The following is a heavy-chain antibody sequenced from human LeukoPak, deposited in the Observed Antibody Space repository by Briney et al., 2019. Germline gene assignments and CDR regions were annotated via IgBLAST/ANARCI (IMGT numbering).Heavy chain of an antibody. CDR1: GFTFSSYG. V-gene: IGHV3-30*02. CDR3: AKVLRDGPLGGRPAEYYFDY. J-gene: IGHJ4*02. CDR2: IRYDGSNK. D-gene: IGHD5-24*01. Sequence: GGSLRLSCAASGFTFSSYGMHWVRQAPGKGLEWVAFIRYDGSNKYYADSVKGRFTISRDNSKNTLYLQMNSLRAEDTAVYYCAKVLRDGPLGGRPAEYYFDYWGQGTLVTVSS.